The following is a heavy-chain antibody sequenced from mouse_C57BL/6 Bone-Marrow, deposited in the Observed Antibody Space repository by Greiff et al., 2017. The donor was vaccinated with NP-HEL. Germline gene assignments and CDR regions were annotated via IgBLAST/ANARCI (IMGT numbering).Heavy chain of an antibody. V-gene: IGHV1-54*01. CDR2: INPGSGGT. Sequence: VQLQESGAELVRPGTSVKVSCKASGYAFTNYLIEWVKQRPGQGLEWIGVINPGSGGTNYNEKFKGKATLTADKSSSTAYMQLSSLTSEDSAVYFCARGGSNYAYFDYWGQGTTLTVSS. D-gene: IGHD2-5*01. CDR1: GYAFTNYL. CDR3: ARGGSNYAYFDY. J-gene: IGHJ2*01.